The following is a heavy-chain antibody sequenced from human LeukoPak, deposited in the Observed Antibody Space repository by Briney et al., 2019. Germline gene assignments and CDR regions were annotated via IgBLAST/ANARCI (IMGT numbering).Heavy chain of an antibody. CDR2: INPSGGST. Sequence: ASVKVSCKASGYTFTSYYMHWVRQAPGQGLEWMGIINPSGGSTSHAQKFQGRVTMTRDTSTSTVYMELSSLRSEDTAVYYCARSARQWPFDYWGQGTLVTVSS. CDR1: GYTFTSYY. D-gene: IGHD6-19*01. CDR3: ARSARQWPFDY. V-gene: IGHV1-46*01. J-gene: IGHJ4*02.